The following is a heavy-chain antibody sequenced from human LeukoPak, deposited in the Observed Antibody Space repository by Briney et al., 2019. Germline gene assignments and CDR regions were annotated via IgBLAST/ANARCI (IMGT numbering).Heavy chain of an antibody. CDR2: VNLQGST. J-gene: IGHJ4*02. CDR3: AREGGPYRPLDY. CDR1: GGSITNTNY. V-gene: IGHV4-4*02. Sequence: SETLSLTCGVSGGSITNTNYWTWVLQPPGKGQEWIGEVNLQGSTNYNPSLMGRVAIAVDTSENHISLQLTYVTAADTAVYYCAREGGPYRPLDYSGQGTLVTVSS.